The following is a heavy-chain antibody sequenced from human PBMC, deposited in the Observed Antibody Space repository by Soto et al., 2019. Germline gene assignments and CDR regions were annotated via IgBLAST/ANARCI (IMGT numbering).Heavy chain of an antibody. D-gene: IGHD1-26*01. J-gene: IGHJ4*02. CDR2: IYYSGST. V-gene: IGHV4-31*03. Sequence: QVQLQESGPGLVKPSQTLSLTCTVSGGSISSGGYYWSWIRQHPGKGLEWSGYIYYSGSTYYNPSRRSRVTISVDTSKNQFSLKLSSVTAAETAVYYCAREGGIVGATAADYWGQGTLVTVSS. CDR1: GGSISSGGYY. CDR3: AREGGIVGATAADY.